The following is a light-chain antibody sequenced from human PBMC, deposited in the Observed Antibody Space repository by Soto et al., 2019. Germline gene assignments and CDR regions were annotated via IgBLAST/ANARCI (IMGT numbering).Light chain of an antibody. CDR1: QSVLYSSNHQNY. V-gene: IGKV4-1*01. Sequence: DIVITHAPDSLAVSLGERATINCKSSQSVLYSSNHQNYLAWYQQKPGQPPQLLIYWASTRESGVPDRFSGSGSGTDFTLTISSLQAEDVAVYYCQQYYTTPLTFGGGTKVDIK. J-gene: IGKJ4*01. CDR2: WAS. CDR3: QQYYTTPLT.